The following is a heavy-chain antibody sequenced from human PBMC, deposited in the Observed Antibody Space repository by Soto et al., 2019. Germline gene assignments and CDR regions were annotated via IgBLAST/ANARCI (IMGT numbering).Heavy chain of an antibody. D-gene: IGHD5-12*01. J-gene: IGHJ4*02. CDR3: AREGRDGYTSEFDY. V-gene: IGHV3-72*01. CDR2: TRNKANSYTT. Sequence: GGSLRLSCAASGFTFSDHYMDWVRQAPGKGLEWVGRTRNKANSYTTEYAASVKGRFTISRDDSKNSLYLQMNSLKTEDTAVYYCAREGRDGYTSEFDYWGQGTLVTVSS. CDR1: GFTFSDHY.